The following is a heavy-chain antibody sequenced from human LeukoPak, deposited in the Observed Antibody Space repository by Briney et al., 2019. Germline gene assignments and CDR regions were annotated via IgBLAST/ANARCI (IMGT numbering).Heavy chain of an antibody. CDR2: IYYSGST. V-gene: IGHV4-39*07. D-gene: IGHD3-22*01. Sequence: PSETLSLTCAVSGGSISSSSYYWGWIRQPPGKGLEWIGSIYYSGSTYYSPSLKSRVTISVDTSKNQFSLKLSSVTAADTAVYYCARDSAYYYDSSGYYYWGQGTLVTVSS. CDR3: ARDSAYYYDSSGYYY. CDR1: GGSISSSSYY. J-gene: IGHJ4*02.